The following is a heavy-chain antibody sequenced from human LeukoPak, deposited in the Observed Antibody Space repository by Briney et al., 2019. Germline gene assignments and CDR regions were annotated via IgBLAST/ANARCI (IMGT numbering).Heavy chain of an antibody. CDR1: GFTVSSYA. D-gene: IGHD5-18*01. CDR2: ISGSGGST. J-gene: IGHJ4*02. Sequence: GGSLRLSCAASGFTVSSYAMSWVRQAPGKGLEWVSAISGSGGSTYYADSVKGRFTISRDNSKNTLYLQMNSLRAEDTAVYYCAKVKLLVGGYSYGMVDYWGQGTLVTVSS. CDR3: AKVKLLVGGYSYGMVDY. V-gene: IGHV3-23*01.